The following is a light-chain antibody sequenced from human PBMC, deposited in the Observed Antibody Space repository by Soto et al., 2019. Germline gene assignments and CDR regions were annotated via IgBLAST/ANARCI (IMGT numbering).Light chain of an antibody. CDR1: QSVSSGY. CDR3: QQYAASPRT. CDR2: GVS. V-gene: IGKV3-20*01. Sequence: EIVLTQSPGTLSLSPRERATLSCRASQSVSSGYLAWYQHKPGQAPRLLLYGVSSRAPAIPDRFSGSGSGTDFTLTISRLEPEDFAVYYCQQYAASPRTFGQGTQVEVK. J-gene: IGKJ1*01.